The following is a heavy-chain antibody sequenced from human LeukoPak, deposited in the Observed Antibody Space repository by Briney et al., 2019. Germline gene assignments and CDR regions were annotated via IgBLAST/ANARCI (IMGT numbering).Heavy chain of an antibody. CDR2: IRYDGSSK. CDR1: RFIFSSYG. Sequence: GGSLRLSCAASRFIFSSYGMHWVRQSPGKGLEWVAFIRYDGSSKYYADSVKGRFTISRDNSKNTLYLQMNSLRAEDTAVYYCATESGTYSGTCFDYWGQGNLVTVSS. V-gene: IGHV3-30*02. CDR3: ATESGTYSGTCFDY. D-gene: IGHD1-26*01. J-gene: IGHJ4*02.